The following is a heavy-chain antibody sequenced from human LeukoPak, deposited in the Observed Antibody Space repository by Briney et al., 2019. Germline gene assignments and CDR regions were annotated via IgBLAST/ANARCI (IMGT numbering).Heavy chain of an antibody. D-gene: IGHD3-22*01. CDR3: ARVVVITGEIAFDI. J-gene: IGHJ3*02. V-gene: IGHV4-59*12. CDR2: IYYSGST. Sequence: SETLSLTCTVSGGSISSYYWSWIRQPPGKGLEWIGYIYYSGSTYYNPSLKSRVTISVDTSKNQFSLKLSSVTAADTAVYYCARVVVITGEIAFDIWGQGTMVTVSS. CDR1: GGSISSYY.